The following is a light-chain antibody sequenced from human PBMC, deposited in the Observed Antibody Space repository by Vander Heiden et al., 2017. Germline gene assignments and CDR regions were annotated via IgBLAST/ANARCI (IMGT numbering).Light chain of an antibody. CDR1: QDIGNY. J-gene: IGKJ1*01. V-gene: IGKV1-27*01. CDR3: QKYDDDPWT. Sequence: DIEMTQSPSPLSASVGDRVTIPCRASQDIGNYLAWYQQKPGKVPQLLIYSASTLQWGVSSRFSGSGSGTDFALTISGLQPEDVATYYCQKYDDDPWTFGPGTKVEVK. CDR2: SAS.